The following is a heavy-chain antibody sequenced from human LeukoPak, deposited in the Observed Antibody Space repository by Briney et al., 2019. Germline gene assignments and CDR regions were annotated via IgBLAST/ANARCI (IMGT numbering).Heavy chain of an antibody. D-gene: IGHD2-8*01. CDR2: IYHSGST. CDR3: ARGFCTNGVCYYFDY. CDR1: GYSISSNYY. V-gene: IGHV4-38-2*02. Sequence: SETLSLTCTVSGYSISSNYYWGWIRQPPGKGLEWLGTIYHSGSTYYNPSPKSRVTMSVDTSKNQFSLKLRSVTAADTAVYYCARGFCTNGVCYYFDYWGQGTLVTVSS. J-gene: IGHJ4*02.